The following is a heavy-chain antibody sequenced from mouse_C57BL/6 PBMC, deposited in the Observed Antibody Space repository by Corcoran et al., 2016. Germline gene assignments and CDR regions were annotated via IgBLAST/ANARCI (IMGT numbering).Heavy chain of an antibody. CDR2: IYPRSGNT. J-gene: IGHJ3*01. CDR3: ARYDYDPAWFAY. Sequence: QVQLQQSGAELARPGASVKLSCKASGYTFTSYGISWVKQRTGQGLEWIGEIYPRSGNTYYNEKFKGKATLTADKSSSTAYMELRSLTSEDSAVYFCARYDYDPAWFAYWGQGTLVTVSA. D-gene: IGHD2-4*01. CDR1: GYTFTSYG. V-gene: IGHV1-81*01.